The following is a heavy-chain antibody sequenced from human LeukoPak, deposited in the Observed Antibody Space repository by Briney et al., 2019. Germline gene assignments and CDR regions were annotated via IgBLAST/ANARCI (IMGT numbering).Heavy chain of an antibody. J-gene: IGHJ4*02. D-gene: IGHD3-10*01. V-gene: IGHV3-30-3*01. CDR3: AGWYGGGY. CDR2: ISYDGSNK. CDR1: GFTFSSSA. Sequence: GRSLRLSCAASGFTFSSSAMHWVRQAPGKGLEWVAIISYDGSNKYYADSVKGRFTISRDNPKNTLYLQMNSRRAEDTAVYYCAGWYGGGYWGQGTLVTVSS.